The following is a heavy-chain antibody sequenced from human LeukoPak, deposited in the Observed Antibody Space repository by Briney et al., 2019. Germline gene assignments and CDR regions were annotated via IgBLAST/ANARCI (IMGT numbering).Heavy chain of an antibody. J-gene: IGHJ6*02. V-gene: IGHV1-24*01. CDR1: GYTLTELS. CDR2: FDPEDGKT. D-gene: IGHD3-3*01. Sequence: ASVKVSCKVSGYTLTELSTHWVRQAPGKGLEWMGGFDPEDGKTIYAQKFQGRVTMTEDTSTDTAYMELSSLRSEDTAVYYCATDSSITIFGVVALGPHGYYGMDVWGQGTTVTVSS. CDR3: ATDSSITIFGVVALGPHGYYGMDV.